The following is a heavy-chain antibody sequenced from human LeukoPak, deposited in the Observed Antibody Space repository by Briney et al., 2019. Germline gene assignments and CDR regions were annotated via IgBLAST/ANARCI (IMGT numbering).Heavy chain of an antibody. V-gene: IGHV3-30*18. D-gene: IGHD6-13*01. CDR2: ISYDGSNK. J-gene: IGHJ4*02. CDR3: AKAQQLVPIDY. Sequence: GRSLRLSCAASGFTFSSYGMHWVRQAPGKGLEWVAVISYDGSNKYYADSVKGRFTISRDNSKNTLYLQMNSLRAEDTAVYYCAKAQQLVPIDYWGQGTLVTVSS. CDR1: GFTFSSYG.